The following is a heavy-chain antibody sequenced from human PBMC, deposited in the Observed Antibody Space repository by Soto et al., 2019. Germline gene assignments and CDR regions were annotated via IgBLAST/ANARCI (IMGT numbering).Heavy chain of an antibody. CDR2: INAGNGNT. CDR3: ARGNLVLRYFDWSPNWFDP. J-gene: IGHJ5*02. CDR1: GYTFTSYA. V-gene: IGHV1-3*01. Sequence: ASVKVSCKASGYTFTSYAMHWVRQAPGQRLERMGWINAGNGNTKYSQKFQGRVTITRDTSASTAYMELSSLRSDDTAVYYCARGNLVLRYFDWSPNWFDPWGQGTLVTVSS. D-gene: IGHD3-9*01.